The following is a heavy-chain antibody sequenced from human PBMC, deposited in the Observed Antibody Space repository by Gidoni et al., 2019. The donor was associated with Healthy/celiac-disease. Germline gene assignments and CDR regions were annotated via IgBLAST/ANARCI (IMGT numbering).Heavy chain of an antibody. CDR1: GYTFTGYY. Sequence: QVQLVQSGAEVKKPGASVQVSCKASGYTFTGYYMHWVRQAPGQGLEWMGRINPNSGGTNYAQKFQGRVTMTRDTSISTAYMELSRLRSDDTAVYYCARDYGVQLPLPYYYYYYMDVWGKGTTVTVSS. CDR2: INPNSGGT. J-gene: IGHJ6*03. CDR3: ARDYGVQLPLPYYYYYYMDV. V-gene: IGHV1-2*06. D-gene: IGHD1-1*01.